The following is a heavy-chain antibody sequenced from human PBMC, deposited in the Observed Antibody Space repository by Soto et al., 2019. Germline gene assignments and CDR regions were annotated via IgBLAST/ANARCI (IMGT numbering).Heavy chain of an antibody. J-gene: IGHJ3*02. CDR1: GYTLTELS. D-gene: IGHD3-3*01. V-gene: IGHV1-24*01. CDR3: ATQPYRSYYDFWSGSAFDI. CDR2: FDPEDGET. Sequence: ASVKVSFKVSGYTLTELSMHWVRQAPGKGLEWMGGFDPEDGETIYAQKFQGRVTMTEDTSTDTAYMELSSLRSEDTAVYYCATQPYRSYYDFWSGSAFDIWGQGTMVTVSS.